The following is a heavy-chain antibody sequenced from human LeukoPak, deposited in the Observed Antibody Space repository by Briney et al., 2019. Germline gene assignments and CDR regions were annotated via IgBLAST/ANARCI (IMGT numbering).Heavy chain of an antibody. CDR1: GHTFTSYY. CDR3: AREVMDNLRFDY. V-gene: IGHV1-46*01. J-gene: IGHJ4*02. CDR2: INPSGADT. Sequence: GASVKVSCKASGHTFTSYYMHWVRQAPGKGLEWMGIINPSGADTSYAQKFQGRLTMTRDTSTNTVYMELTSLRSEDTAVYYCAREVMDNLRFDYWGQGTLVTVSS. D-gene: IGHD1-14*01.